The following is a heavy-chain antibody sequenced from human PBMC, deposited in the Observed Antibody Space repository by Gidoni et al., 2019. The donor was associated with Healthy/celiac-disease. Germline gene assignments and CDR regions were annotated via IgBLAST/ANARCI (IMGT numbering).Heavy chain of an antibody. J-gene: IGHJ5*02. CDR2: IYPGDSDT. Sequence: EVQLVQSGAEVKKPGESLKISCKGSGYSFTSYWIGWVRQMPGKGLEWMGIIYPGDSDTRYSPSFQGQVTISADKSISTAYLQWSGLKASDTAMYYCARGGPEDIVVVVAATGNWFDPWGQGTLVTVSS. CDR3: ARGGPEDIVVVVAATGNWFDP. CDR1: GYSFTSYW. D-gene: IGHD2-15*01. V-gene: IGHV5-51*01.